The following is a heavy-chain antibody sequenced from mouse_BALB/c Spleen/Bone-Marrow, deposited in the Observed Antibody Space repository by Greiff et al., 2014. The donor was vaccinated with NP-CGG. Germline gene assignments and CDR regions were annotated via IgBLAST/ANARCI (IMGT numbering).Heavy chain of an antibody. V-gene: IGHV1-74*04. CDR3: ARDHFHSGNYEFAY. J-gene: IGHJ3*01. D-gene: IGHD2-1*01. Sequence: GPEVVKPGAPVKVSCKASGYTFTSYWMNWVKQRPGRGLEWIGRIDPSDSETHYNQKFKDKATLTVDKSSSTAYIQLSSLTSEDSAVYYCARDHFHSGNYEFAYWGQGTLVTVSA. CDR2: IDPSDSET. CDR1: GYTFTSYW.